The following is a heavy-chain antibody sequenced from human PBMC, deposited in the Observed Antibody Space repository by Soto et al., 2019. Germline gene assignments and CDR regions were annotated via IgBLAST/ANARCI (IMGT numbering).Heavy chain of an antibody. CDR2: STHTGNT. CDR1: GYAFPHYV. D-gene: IGHD1-26*01. V-gene: IGHV1-18*01. Sequence: ASVKVSCKTSGYAFPHYVITWVRQAPGHGLEWMGFSTHTGNTNYAQNFQGRVVLTTDTSTSTAYMEVTSLRSDDTAVYYCARSGEHPLDYWG. J-gene: IGHJ4*01. CDR3: ARSGEHPLDY.